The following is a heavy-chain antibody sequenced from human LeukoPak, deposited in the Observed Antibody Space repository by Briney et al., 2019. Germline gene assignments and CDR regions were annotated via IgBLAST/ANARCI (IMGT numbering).Heavy chain of an antibody. CDR3: GHGDYGYYYGMDV. V-gene: IGHV3-53*01. D-gene: IGHD4-17*01. Sequence: GGSLRLSCAASGFTVSSNYMSWVRQAPGKGLEWVSVIYSGGSTYYADSVKGRFTISRDNSKNTLYLQMNSLRAEDTAVYYCGHGDYGYYYGMDVWGQGTTVTVSS. CDR2: IYSGGST. J-gene: IGHJ6*02. CDR1: GFTVSSNY.